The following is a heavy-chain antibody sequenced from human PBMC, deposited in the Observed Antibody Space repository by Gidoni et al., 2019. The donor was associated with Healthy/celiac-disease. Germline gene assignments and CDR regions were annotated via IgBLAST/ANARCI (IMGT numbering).Heavy chain of an antibody. J-gene: IGHJ4*02. D-gene: IGHD2-8*01. CDR2: INSDGCST. CDR1: GFTFSGYW. CDR3: AREVYASSDY. Sequence: EVQLVESGGGLVQPGGSLRLSCAASGFTFSGYWMHWVRQAPGKGLVWVSRINSDGCSTSYADSVKGRFTSSRDNAKNTLYLQMNSLRAEDTAVYYCAREVYASSDYWGQGTLVTVSS. V-gene: IGHV3-74*01.